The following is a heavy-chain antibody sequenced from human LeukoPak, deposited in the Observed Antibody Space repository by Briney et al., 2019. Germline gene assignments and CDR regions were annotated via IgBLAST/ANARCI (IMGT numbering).Heavy chain of an antibody. Sequence: PGGSLRLSCAASGFTFDDYAMHWVRQAPGKGLEWVSGISWNSGSIGYADSVKGRFTISRDNAKNSLYLQMNSLRAEDTALYYCAREVLLWFGELPHPYYFDYWGQGTLVTVSS. CDR1: GFTFDDYA. J-gene: IGHJ4*02. V-gene: IGHV3-9*01. CDR2: ISWNSGSI. CDR3: AREVLLWFGELPHPYYFDY. D-gene: IGHD3-10*01.